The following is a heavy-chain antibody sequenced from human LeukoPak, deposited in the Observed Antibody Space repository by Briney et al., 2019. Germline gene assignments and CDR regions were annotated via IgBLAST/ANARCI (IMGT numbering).Heavy chain of an antibody. CDR3: AREHWNYSPRGLYYYYMDV. V-gene: IGHV3-48*04. J-gene: IGHJ6*03. Sequence: PGGSLRLSCAASGFTFSSYSMNWVRQAPGKGLEWVLYIISSSSTIYYADSVKGRFTISRDNAKNSLYLQMNSLRAEDTAVYYCAREHWNYSPRGLYYYYMDVWGKGTTVTVSS. D-gene: IGHD1-7*01. CDR1: GFTFSSYS. CDR2: IISSSSTI.